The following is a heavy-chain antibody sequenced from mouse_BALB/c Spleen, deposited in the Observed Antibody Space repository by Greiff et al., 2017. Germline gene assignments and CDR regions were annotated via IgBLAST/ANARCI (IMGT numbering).Heavy chain of an antibody. J-gene: IGHJ2*01. Sequence: EVQGVESGGGLVKPGGSLKLSCAASGFTFSSYTMSWVRQTPEKRLEWVATISSGGSYTYYPDSVKGRFTISRDNAKNTLYLQMSSLKSEDTAMYYCTRDRAGLSYFDYWGQGTTLTVSS. CDR3: TRDRAGLSYFDY. CDR2: ISSGGSYT. V-gene: IGHV5-6-4*01. CDR1: GFTFSSYT. D-gene: IGHD3-3*01.